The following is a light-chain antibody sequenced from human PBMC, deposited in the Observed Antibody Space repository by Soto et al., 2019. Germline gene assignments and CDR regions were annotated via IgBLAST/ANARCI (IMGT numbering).Light chain of an antibody. CDR2: AAS. Sequence: IQMTQSPSSLSASVGDRVTITCRASQSISSYLNWYQQKPGKAPKLLIYAASSLQSGVPSRFSGSGSGTDFTLTISSLQPEDFATYYCQQSYSTPFTFGQGTRLEFK. V-gene: IGKV1-39*01. CDR3: QQSYSTPFT. J-gene: IGKJ5*01. CDR1: QSISSY.